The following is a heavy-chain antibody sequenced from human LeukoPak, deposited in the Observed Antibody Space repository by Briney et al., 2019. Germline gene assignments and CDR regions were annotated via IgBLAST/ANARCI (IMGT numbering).Heavy chain of an antibody. D-gene: IGHD3-10*01. J-gene: IGHJ4*02. Sequence: SGGSLRLSCAASGFTFSSYAMSWVRQAPGKGLEWVAVISYDGNNKYYADSVKGRFTISRDNSKNTLYLQMNSLRGEDTAVYYCAKDGSGSFDYFDYWGQGTLVTVSS. CDR2: ISYDGNNK. CDR1: GFTFSSYA. V-gene: IGHV3-30*18. CDR3: AKDGSGSFDYFDY.